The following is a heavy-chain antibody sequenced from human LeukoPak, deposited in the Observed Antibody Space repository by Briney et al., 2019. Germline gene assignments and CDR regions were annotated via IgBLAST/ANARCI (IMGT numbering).Heavy chain of an antibody. J-gene: IGHJ5*02. V-gene: IGHV3-23*01. CDR2: LSSGGATT. CDR3: AKVILGVNVPHWFDR. Sequence: GGSLRLSCAVSGFTFSSYAMSWVRQAPGRGLAWVSALSSGGATTYYADSVKGRFTISRDNYKNTLYLQMSSQRAEDTAVYYCAKVILGVNVPHWFDRWGQGTLVTVSS. D-gene: IGHD3-3*01. CDR1: GFTFSSYA.